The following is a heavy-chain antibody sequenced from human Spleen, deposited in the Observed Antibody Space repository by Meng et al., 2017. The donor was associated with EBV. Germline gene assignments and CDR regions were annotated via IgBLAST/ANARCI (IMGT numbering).Heavy chain of an antibody. CDR1: GFTFSDYY. CDR3: ARDPDYFGSGHYGY. V-gene: IGHV3-11*01. D-gene: IGHD3-10*01. CDR2: ISGSSSTI. J-gene: IGHJ4*02. Sequence: QVQRVESGGGLVKPGGSLRVSCTTSGFTFSDYYMSWIRQAPGKGLEWVSYISGSSSTIDYADSVKGRFTISRDNAKNSLYLQMNSLSAEDTAVYYCARDPDYFGSGHYGYWGQGTLVTVSS.